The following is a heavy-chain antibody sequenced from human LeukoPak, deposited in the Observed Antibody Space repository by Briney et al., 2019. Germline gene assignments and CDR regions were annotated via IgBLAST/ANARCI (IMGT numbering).Heavy chain of an antibody. Sequence: GGSLTLSCAVSGFTFSSYGMHWVRQAPGRGLEWVAVISYDGSNKYYADSVKGRFTISRDKSKNTLYLQMSSLRAEDTAVYYCAKGLLGGDSGSYYEVGELGMDVWGQGTTVTVSS. J-gene: IGHJ6*02. CDR2: ISYDGSNK. D-gene: IGHD1-26*01. V-gene: IGHV3-30*18. CDR1: GFTFSSYG. CDR3: AKGLLGGDSGSYYEVGELGMDV.